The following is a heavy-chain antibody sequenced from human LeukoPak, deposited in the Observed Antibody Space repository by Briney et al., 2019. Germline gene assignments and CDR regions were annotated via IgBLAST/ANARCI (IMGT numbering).Heavy chain of an antibody. V-gene: IGHV1-18*01. CDR1: GYTFTSYG. CDR3: ARERDLLRITGTTGYYYGMDV. Sequence: ASVKVSCKASGYTFTSYGISWVRQAPGQGLEWMGWISAYNGNTNYAQKLQGRVTMTTDTSTSTAYMELRSLRSDDTAVYYCARERDLLRITGTTGYYYGMDVWGQGTTVTVSS. J-gene: IGHJ6*02. CDR2: ISAYNGNT. D-gene: IGHD1-20*01.